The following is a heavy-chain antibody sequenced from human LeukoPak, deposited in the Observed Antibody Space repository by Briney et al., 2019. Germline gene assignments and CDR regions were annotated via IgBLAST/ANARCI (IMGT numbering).Heavy chain of an antibody. D-gene: IGHD5-12*01. V-gene: IGHV3-21*01. Sequence: GESLRLSCAASGFTFSSYAMSWVRQAPGKGLEWVSSISSSSSYIYYADSVKGRFTISRDNAKNSLYLQMNSLRAEDTAVYYCASGDVDIVATWGQGTLVTVSS. CDR2: ISSSSSYI. CDR3: ASGDVDIVAT. CDR1: GFTFSSYA. J-gene: IGHJ5*02.